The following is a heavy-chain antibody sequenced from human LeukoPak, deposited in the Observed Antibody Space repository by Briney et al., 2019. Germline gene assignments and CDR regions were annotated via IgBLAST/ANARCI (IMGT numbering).Heavy chain of an antibody. D-gene: IGHD3-22*01. Sequence: ASVKVSCKASGYTFTGYYMHWVRQAPGQGLEWRGGINPNSGGTNYAQKFQGRVTMTRDTSISTAYMELSRLRSDDTAVYYCARDQISLNTMYYYDSSGTNYYFDYWGQGTLVTVSS. CDR3: ARDQISLNTMYYYDSSGTNYYFDY. V-gene: IGHV1-2*02. CDR2: INPNSGGT. CDR1: GYTFTGYY. J-gene: IGHJ4*02.